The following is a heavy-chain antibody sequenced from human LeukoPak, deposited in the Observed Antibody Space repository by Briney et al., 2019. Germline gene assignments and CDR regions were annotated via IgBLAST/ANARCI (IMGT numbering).Heavy chain of an antibody. CDR3: ARAHSSGRIYDS. CDR1: GGSISSYY. J-gene: IGHJ4*02. V-gene: IGHV4-59*13. CDR2: IYYSGST. D-gene: IGHD6-25*01. Sequence: SETLSLTCTVSGGSISSYYWSWIRQPPGNGLEWIGYIYYSGSTSYNPSLKSRVTISVDTSKNQFSLKLSSVTAADTAVYYCARAHSSGRIYDSWGRGTLVTVSS.